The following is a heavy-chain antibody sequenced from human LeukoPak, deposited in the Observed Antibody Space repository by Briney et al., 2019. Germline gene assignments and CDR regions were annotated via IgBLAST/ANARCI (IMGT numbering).Heavy chain of an antibody. Sequence: GRSLRLSCTASGFTFGDYAMSWFRQAPGKGLEWVGFIRSKAYGGTTEYAASVKGRFTISRDDSKSIAYLQMNSLKTEDTAVYYCTRAKPRSPRLLWFGELLGEDFDYWGQGTLVTVSS. J-gene: IGHJ4*02. CDR3: TRAKPRSPRLLWFGELLGEDFDY. V-gene: IGHV3-49*03. CDR1: GFTFGDYA. CDR2: IRSKAYGGTT. D-gene: IGHD3-10*01.